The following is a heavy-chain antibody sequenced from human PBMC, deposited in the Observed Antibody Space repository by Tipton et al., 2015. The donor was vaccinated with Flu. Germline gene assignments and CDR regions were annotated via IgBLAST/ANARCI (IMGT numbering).Heavy chain of an antibody. D-gene: IGHD3-16*01. Sequence: TLSLTCTVSGGSISSYYWSWIRQPAGKGLEWIGRIYTSGSTNYNPSLKRRVTMSVDTSKNQFSLKLSSVTATDTAVYYCARDRKLWGIDCWGQGTLVTVSS. CDR1: GGSISSYY. CDR2: IYTSGST. J-gene: IGHJ4*02. V-gene: IGHV4-4*07. CDR3: ARDRKLWGIDC.